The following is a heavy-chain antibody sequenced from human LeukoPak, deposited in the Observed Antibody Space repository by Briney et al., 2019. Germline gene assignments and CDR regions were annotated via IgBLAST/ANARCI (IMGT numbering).Heavy chain of an antibody. CDR1: GFTFYDYA. Sequence: PGGSLRLSCAASGFTFYDYAMRWGRQAPGKGLEWVSLISGDGVTTYYTDSVRGRFSISRDNSENSLYLQMNSLRTEDSALYYCVKAATVTYYGMDVWGQGATVTVSS. D-gene: IGHD4-11*01. CDR3: VKAATVTYYGMDV. CDR2: ISGDGVTT. J-gene: IGHJ6*02. V-gene: IGHV3-43*02.